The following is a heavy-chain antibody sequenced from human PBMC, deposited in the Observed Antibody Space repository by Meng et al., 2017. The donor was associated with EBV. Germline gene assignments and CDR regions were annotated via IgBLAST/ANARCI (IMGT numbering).Heavy chain of an antibody. D-gene: IGHD3-10*01. CDR2: FLPRLGAP. Sequence: QVPSVQSAAEVEKAGSAVKVSCKTSGGPFRYYAIRWVRQAPGQGLEWLGGFLPRLGAPNYAQKFHGRVKITADESTSTHYMDLSSLRSEDTAIYYCASESGRGYTPDYWGQGTLVTVSS. CDR1: GGPFRYYA. J-gene: IGHJ4*02. CDR3: ASESGRGYTPDY. V-gene: IGHV1-69*01.